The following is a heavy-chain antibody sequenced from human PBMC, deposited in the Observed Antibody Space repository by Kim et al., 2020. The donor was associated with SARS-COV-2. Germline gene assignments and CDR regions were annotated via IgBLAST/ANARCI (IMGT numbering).Heavy chain of an antibody. J-gene: IGHJ2*01. Sequence: GGSLRLSCAASGFTFSSYAMSWVRQAPGKGLEWVSAISGSGGSTYYADSVKGRFTISRDNSKNTLYLQMNSLRAEDTAVYYCAKPFSGIAAAGTHPSAHSSGYYYPLYWYFDLWGRGTLVTVSS. D-gene: IGHD6-13*01. CDR3: AKPFSGIAAAGTHPSAHSSGYYYPLYWYFDL. V-gene: IGHV3-23*01. CDR2: ISGSGGST. CDR1: GFTFSSYA.